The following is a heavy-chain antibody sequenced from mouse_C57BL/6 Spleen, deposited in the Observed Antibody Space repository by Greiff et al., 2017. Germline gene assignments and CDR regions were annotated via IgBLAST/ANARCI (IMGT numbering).Heavy chain of an antibody. V-gene: IGHV1-19*01. CDR3: ARREANGYYGAY. CDR2: INPYNGGT. J-gene: IGHJ3*01. D-gene: IGHD2-3*01. Sequence: VQLKESGPVLVKPGASVKMSCKASGYTFTDYSMNWVKQSHGKSLEWIGVINPYNGGTSYNQKFKGKATLTVDKSSSTAYMELNSLTSEDSAVYYCARREANGYYGAYWGQGTLVTVSA. CDR1: GYTFTDYS.